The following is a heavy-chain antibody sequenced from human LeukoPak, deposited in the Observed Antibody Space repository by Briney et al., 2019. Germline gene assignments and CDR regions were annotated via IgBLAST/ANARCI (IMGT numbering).Heavy chain of an antibody. J-gene: IGHJ5*02. Sequence: MASETLSLTCTVSGGSISSSSYYWGWIRQPPGKGLEWIGEINHSGSTNYNPSLKSRVTISVDTSKNQFSLKLSSVTAADTAVYYCARVATMGQYSFDPWGQGTLVTVSS. D-gene: IGHD3-10*01. V-gene: IGHV4-39*07. CDR2: INHSGST. CDR3: ARVATMGQYSFDP. CDR1: GGSISSSSYY.